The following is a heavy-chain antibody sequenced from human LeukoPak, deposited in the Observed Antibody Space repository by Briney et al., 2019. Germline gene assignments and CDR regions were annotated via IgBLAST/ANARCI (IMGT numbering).Heavy chain of an antibody. CDR1: GFTLTSPA. V-gene: IGHV1-58*02. J-gene: IGHJ5*02. CDR2: IFVGSGNT. CDR3: AAGGYDFWSGVGPLRFDP. Sequence: SVKVSCKASGFTLTSPAMQWMPPARGQRRGWIGWIFVGSGNTNYAQKFQERVTITRDMSTRTAYMERSRLRSEDTAVYYCAAGGYDFWSGVGPLRFDPWGQGTRVTVSS. D-gene: IGHD3-3*01.